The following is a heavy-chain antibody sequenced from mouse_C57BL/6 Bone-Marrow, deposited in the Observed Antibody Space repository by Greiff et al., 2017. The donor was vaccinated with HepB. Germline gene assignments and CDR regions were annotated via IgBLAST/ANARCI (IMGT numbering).Heavy chain of an antibody. CDR3: ARNRQLRRRFAY. J-gene: IGHJ3*01. CDR2: IHPNSGST. CDR1: GYTFTSYW. V-gene: IGHV1-64*01. Sequence: VQLQQPGAELVKPGASVKLSCKASGYTFTSYWMHWVKQRPGQGLEWIGMIHPNSGSTNYNEKFKSKATLTVDKSSSTAYRQLSSLTSEDSAVYYCARNRQLRRRFAYWGQGTLVTVSA. D-gene: IGHD3-2*02.